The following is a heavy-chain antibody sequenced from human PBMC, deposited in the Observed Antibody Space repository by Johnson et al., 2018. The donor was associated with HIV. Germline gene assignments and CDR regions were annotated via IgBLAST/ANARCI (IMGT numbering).Heavy chain of an antibody. V-gene: IGHV3-23*04. Sequence: VQLVESGGGLVQPEESLRLSCAASGFTFSSYSMTWVRQAPGKGLEWVSVVSGSGGRTYYADSVKGRFTISRDNSKKTLYLQLNSLRAEDTAVYYCARGGGTYAFDIWGQGTMVTVSS. CDR1: GFTFSSYS. D-gene: IGHD1-26*01. CDR2: VSGSGGRT. J-gene: IGHJ3*02. CDR3: ARGGGTYAFDI.